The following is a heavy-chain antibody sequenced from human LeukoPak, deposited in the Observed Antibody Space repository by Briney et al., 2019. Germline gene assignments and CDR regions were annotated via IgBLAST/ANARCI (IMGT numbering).Heavy chain of an antibody. Sequence: NPGGSLRLSCAASGFTFSDYSMNWVRQAPGKGLEWVSSITRSSKYIYYADPVKGRFTISRDNAQNSLYLQMDSLRAEDTAMYYCARDFFGGSTDAFDIWGQGTMVTVSS. CDR2: ITRSSKYI. CDR3: ARDFFGGSTDAFDI. CDR1: GFTFSDYS. J-gene: IGHJ3*02. D-gene: IGHD2-15*01. V-gene: IGHV3-21*01.